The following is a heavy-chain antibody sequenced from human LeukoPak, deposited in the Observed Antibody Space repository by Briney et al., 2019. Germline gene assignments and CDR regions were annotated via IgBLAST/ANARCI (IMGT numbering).Heavy chain of an antibody. Sequence: ASVKVSCKASGYTFTGYYMHWVRQAPGQGLEWMGRINPNSGGTNYAQKFQGRVTMTRDTSISTAYMELSRLRSDDTAVYHCARDPTLGLMLFDIWGQGTMVTVSS. D-gene: IGHD7-27*01. J-gene: IGHJ3*02. CDR1: GYTFTGYY. V-gene: IGHV1-2*06. CDR2: INPNSGGT. CDR3: ARDPTLGLMLFDI.